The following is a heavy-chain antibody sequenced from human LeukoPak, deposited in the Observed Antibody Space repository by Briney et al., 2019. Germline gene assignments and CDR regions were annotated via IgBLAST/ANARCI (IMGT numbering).Heavy chain of an antibody. D-gene: IGHD2-2*01. CDR1: GYTFTGYY. CDR3: ARVQYPGDFYYYMDV. J-gene: IGHJ6*03. Sequence: ASVKVSCKASGYTFTGYYMHWVRQAPGQGLEWMGWINPNSGGTNYAQKLQGRVTMTTDTSTSTAYMELRSLRSDDTAVYYCARVQYPGDFYYYMDVWGKGTTVTISS. CDR2: INPNSGGT. V-gene: IGHV1-2*02.